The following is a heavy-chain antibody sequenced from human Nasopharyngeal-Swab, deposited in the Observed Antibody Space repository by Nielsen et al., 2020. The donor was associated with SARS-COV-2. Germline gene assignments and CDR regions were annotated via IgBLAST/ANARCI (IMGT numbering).Heavy chain of an antibody. Sequence: GESLKISCAASGFTFNDYYMNWIRQAPGKGLEWLSFISLGGNTIYYADPVKGRFFISRDNAKKSLYLQMTSLRVEDTAIYYCARQNSGWTDAFDIWGQGTMVTVSS. CDR1: GFTFNDYY. D-gene: IGHD6-19*01. CDR3: ARQNSGWTDAFDI. V-gene: IGHV3-11*01. J-gene: IGHJ3*02. CDR2: ISLGGNTI.